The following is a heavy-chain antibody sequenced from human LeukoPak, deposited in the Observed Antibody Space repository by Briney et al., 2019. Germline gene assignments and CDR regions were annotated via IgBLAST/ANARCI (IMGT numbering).Heavy chain of an antibody. V-gene: IGHV4-34*01. J-gene: IGHJ6*03. D-gene: IGHD5-18*01. Sequence: SETLSLTCAVYGGSFSGYYWSWIRQPPGKGLEWIGEINHSGSTNYNPSLKSRVTISVDTSKNQFSLKLSSVTAADTAVYYCARHVKVIQLWLGYMDVWGRGTTVTISS. CDR2: INHSGST. CDR1: GGSFSGYY. CDR3: ARHVKVIQLWLGYMDV.